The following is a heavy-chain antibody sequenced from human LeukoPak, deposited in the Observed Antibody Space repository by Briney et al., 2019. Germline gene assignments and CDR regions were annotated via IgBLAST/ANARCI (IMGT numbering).Heavy chain of an antibody. D-gene: IGHD3-22*01. J-gene: IGHJ4*02. V-gene: IGHV3-48*03. CDR3: AKDDNYYDSSGYYVFDY. Sequence: GGSLRLSCAASGFTFSSYEMNWVRQAPGKGLDWVSYISSSGNTIYYADSVKGRFTISRDNSKNTVYLQMNNLRSEDTAVYYFAKDDNYYDSSGYYVFDYWGQGTLVTVSS. CDR2: ISSSGNTI. CDR1: GFTFSSYE.